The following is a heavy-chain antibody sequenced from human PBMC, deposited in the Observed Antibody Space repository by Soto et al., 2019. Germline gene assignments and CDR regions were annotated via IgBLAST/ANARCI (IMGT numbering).Heavy chain of an antibody. V-gene: IGHV3-30-3*01. CDR1: GFTFSSYA. CDR2: ISYDGSNK. CDR3: ARDRGYFDY. Sequence: GGSLRLSCAASGFTFSSYAMHWVRQAPGKGLEWVAVISYDGSNKYYADSVKGRFTISRDNSKNRLYLQMNGLRAEDTAVYYCARDRGYFDYWGQGTLVTVSS. J-gene: IGHJ4*02.